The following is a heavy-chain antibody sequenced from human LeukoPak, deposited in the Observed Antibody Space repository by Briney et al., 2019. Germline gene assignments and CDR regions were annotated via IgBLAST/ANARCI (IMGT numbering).Heavy chain of an antibody. J-gene: IGHJ5*02. CDR1: GGSISSYY. D-gene: IGHD3-9*01. CDR3: ARVNILTGYYLPWFDP. CDR2: IYTSGST. Sequence: SETLSLTCTVSGGSISSYYWSWIRQPAGKGLEWIGRIYTSGSTNYNPSLKSRVTMSVDTSKNQFSLKLSSVTAADTAVYYCARVNILTGYYLPWFDPWGQGTLVIVSS. V-gene: IGHV4-4*07.